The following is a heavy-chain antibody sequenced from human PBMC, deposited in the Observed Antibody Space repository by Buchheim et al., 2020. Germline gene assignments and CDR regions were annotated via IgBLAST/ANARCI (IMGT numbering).Heavy chain of an antibody. Sequence: EVQLVESGGGLVKPGGSLRLSCAASGFTFSNAWMSWVRQAPGKGLEWVGRIKSKTDGGTTDYAAPVKGRFTISRDDSKNTLYLQMNSLKTEDTAVYYCTTDLGLYTVPKEGGCWYWGQGTL. D-gene: IGHD3-16*01. J-gene: IGHJ4*02. CDR1: GFTFSNAW. CDR2: IKSKTDGGTT. V-gene: IGHV3-15*01. CDR3: TTDLGLYTVPKEGGCWY.